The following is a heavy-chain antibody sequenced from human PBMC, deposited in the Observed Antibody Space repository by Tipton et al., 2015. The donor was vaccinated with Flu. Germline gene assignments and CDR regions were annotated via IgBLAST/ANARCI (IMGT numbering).Heavy chain of an antibody. D-gene: IGHD4-17*01. V-gene: IGHV4-4*07. Sequence: TLSLTCTVSGDSISSYYWSWIRQSAGKGLEWIGRTYISGSTNYNPSLKSRVTLSVDTSKNQFSLKLSSVTAADMAIYYCASERSYGDWYFDLWGRGTLVTVSS. CDR2: TYISGST. CDR1: GDSISSYY. CDR3: ASERSYGDWYFDL. J-gene: IGHJ2*01.